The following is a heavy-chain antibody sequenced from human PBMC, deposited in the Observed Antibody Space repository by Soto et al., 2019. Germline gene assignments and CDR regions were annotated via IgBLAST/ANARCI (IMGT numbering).Heavy chain of an antibody. Sequence: GSLRLACATPGXTFSDCLMHWVRQAPDKGLELVAVLWYHGSDKFYADSVKGLFTISIDNSKNTLYLQMNSMRAYYTAVSYCARDHGGQSGKFIFDNWGQGTPFTVSS. CDR3: ARDHGGQSGKFIFDN. CDR2: LWYHGSDK. J-gene: IGHJ4*02. D-gene: IGHD3-16*01. CDR1: GXTFSDCL. V-gene: IGHV3-33*01.